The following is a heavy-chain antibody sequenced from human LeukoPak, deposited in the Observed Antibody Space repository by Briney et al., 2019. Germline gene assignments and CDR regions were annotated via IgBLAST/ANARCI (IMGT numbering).Heavy chain of an antibody. CDR2: IYYSGST. CDR3: ARMPDILTGLDS. Sequence: PSETLSLTCTVSCGSLSNYYWNWIRQPPGKGLEWIAYIYYSGSTNYNPSLKSRVTISLDTSKNQFSLKLSSVTTADTAVYYCARMPDILTGLDSWGQGTLVTVSS. D-gene: IGHD3-9*01. J-gene: IGHJ4*02. CDR1: CGSLSNYY. V-gene: IGHV4-59*01.